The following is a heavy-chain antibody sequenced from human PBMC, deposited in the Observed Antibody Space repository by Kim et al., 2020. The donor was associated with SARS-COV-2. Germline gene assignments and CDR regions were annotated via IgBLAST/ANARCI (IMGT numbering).Heavy chain of an antibody. CDR3: AASRHAYSGSYYGGPAEFDY. Sequence: SVKVSCKASGFTFTSSAVQWVRQARGQRLEWIGWIVVGSGNTNYAQKFQERVTITRDMSTSTAYMELSSLRSEDTAVYYCAASRHAYSGSYYGGPAEFDYWGQGTLVTVSS. CDR2: IVVGSGNT. V-gene: IGHV1-58*01. J-gene: IGHJ4*02. CDR1: GFTFTSSA. D-gene: IGHD1-26*01.